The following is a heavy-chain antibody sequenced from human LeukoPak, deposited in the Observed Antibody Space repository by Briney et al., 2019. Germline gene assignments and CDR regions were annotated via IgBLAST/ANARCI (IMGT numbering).Heavy chain of an antibody. CDR3: ARETLFLEWLDSHYYMDV. D-gene: IGHD3-3*01. Sequence: PGGSLRLSCAASGFTFSSYSMNWVRQAPGKGLEWVSYISSSSNTIYYADSVKGRFTISRDNAKNSLYLQMNSLRAEDTAVYYCARETLFLEWLDSHYYMDVWGKGTTVTVSS. CDR1: GFTFSSYS. V-gene: IGHV3-48*04. J-gene: IGHJ6*03. CDR2: ISSSSNTI.